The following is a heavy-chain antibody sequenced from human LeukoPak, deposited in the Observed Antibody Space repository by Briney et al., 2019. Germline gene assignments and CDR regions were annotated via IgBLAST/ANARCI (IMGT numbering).Heavy chain of an antibody. D-gene: IGHD6-19*01. CDR2: INPNSGGT. CDR1: GYTFTSYY. CDR3: ARDGCGSGCHAFDI. J-gene: IGHJ3*02. Sequence: ASVKVSCTASGYTFTSYYMHWVRQAPGQGLEWMGRINPNSGGTNYVQKFQGRVTMTRDTSISTAYMELSRLRSDDTAVYYCARDGCGSGCHAFDIWGQGTMVTVSS. V-gene: IGHV1-2*06.